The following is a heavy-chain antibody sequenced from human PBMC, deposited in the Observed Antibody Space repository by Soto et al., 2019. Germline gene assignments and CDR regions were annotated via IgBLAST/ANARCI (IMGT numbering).Heavy chain of an antibody. D-gene: IGHD2-21*01. J-gene: IGHJ3*01. CDR2: SWHDGRHL. V-gene: IGHV3-33*01. CDR3: ARDWGACTPGECYSHGFDL. CDR1: GFTLDTYG. Sequence: QEQLVESGGGMVQPGGSLRLSCAVSGFTLDTYGMHWVRQAAGQGLEWVAVSWHDGRHLDYADSVRGRFTVFRDDSKNTLFLEMNGLRGDDTVVYYCARDWGACTPGECYSHGFDLWGQGTLVTVSS.